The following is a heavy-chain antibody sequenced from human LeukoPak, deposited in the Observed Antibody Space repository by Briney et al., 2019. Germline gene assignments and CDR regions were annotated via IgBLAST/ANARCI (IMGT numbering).Heavy chain of an antibody. CDR3: AKDKGDCSSTSCSTLDY. J-gene: IGHJ4*02. CDR1: GFTFDDYA. D-gene: IGHD2-2*01. V-gene: IGHV3-9*01. Sequence: PGGSLRLSCAASGFTFDDYAMHWVRQAPGKGLEWVSGISWNGGSIGYADSVKGRFTISRDNAKNSLYLQMNSLRAEDTALYYCAKDKGDCSSTSCSTLDYWGQGTLVTVSS. CDR2: ISWNGGSI.